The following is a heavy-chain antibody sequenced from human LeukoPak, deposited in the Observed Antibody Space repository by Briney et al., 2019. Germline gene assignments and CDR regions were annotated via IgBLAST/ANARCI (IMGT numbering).Heavy chain of an antibody. CDR2: TYYRSNWYN. Sequence: SQTLSLTCDISGDSVSSNSAAWNWIRQSSSRGLEWLGRTYYRSNWYNDYAVSVKSRIIITPDTSKNQFSLQLNSVTPEDTAVYYCARESHYIGSCFQDYWGQGTLVTVSS. V-gene: IGHV6-1*01. J-gene: IGHJ4*02. CDR3: ARESHYIGSCFQDY. D-gene: IGHD1-26*01. CDR1: GDSVSSNSAA.